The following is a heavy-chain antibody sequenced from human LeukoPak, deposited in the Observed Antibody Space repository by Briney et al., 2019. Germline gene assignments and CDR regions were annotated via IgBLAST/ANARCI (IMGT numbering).Heavy chain of an antibody. Sequence: GEALQISSKGSGYGFTSYWIGWGRPVPGKGLEWMGIIYPGDSDTRYSPSFQGQVTISADKSISTAYLQWSSLKASDTAMYYCARVHDSSGYYSNFDYWGQGTLVTVSS. CDR1: GYGFTSYW. CDR3: ARVHDSSGYYSNFDY. J-gene: IGHJ4*02. V-gene: IGHV5-51*01. CDR2: IYPGDSDT. D-gene: IGHD3-22*01.